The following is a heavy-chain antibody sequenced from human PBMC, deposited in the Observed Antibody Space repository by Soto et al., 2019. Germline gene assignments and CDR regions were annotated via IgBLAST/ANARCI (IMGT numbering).Heavy chain of an antibody. D-gene: IGHD3-16*01. CDR3: AGGGTVWGLDY. CDR1: GFTFSSYG. J-gene: IGHJ4*02. V-gene: IGHV3-33*01. CDR2: IWYDGSNK. Sequence: GGSLRLSCAASGFTFSSYGLHWVRQAPGTGLEWVAVIWYDGSNKYYADSVKGRFTISRDNSKNTLYLQMNSLRAEDTAVYYCAGGGTVWGLDYWGQGTLVNVSS.